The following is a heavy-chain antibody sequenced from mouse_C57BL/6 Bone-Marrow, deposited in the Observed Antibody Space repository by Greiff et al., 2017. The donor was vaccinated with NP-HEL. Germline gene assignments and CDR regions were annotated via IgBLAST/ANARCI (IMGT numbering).Heavy chain of an antibody. D-gene: IGHD1-1*01. Sequence: DVMLVESGGDLVKPGGSLKLSCAASGFTFSSYGMSWVRQTPDKRLEWVATISSGGSYTYYPDSVKGRFTISRDNAKNTLYLQMSSLKSEDTAMYYCARRGIYYYGSYYFDYWGQGTTLTVSS. CDR1: GFTFSSYG. V-gene: IGHV5-6*02. J-gene: IGHJ2*01. CDR3: ARRGIYYYGSYYFDY. CDR2: ISSGGSYT.